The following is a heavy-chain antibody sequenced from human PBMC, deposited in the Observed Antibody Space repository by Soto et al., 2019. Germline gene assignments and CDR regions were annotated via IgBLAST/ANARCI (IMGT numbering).Heavy chain of an antibody. CDR3: ARRRGTMTTVVDFDY. CDR1: GGSFSGYY. CDR2: INHSGST. J-gene: IGHJ4*02. V-gene: IGHV4-34*01. D-gene: IGHD4-17*01. Sequence: QVQLQQLGAGLLKPSETLSLTCAVYGGSFSGYYWSWIRQPPGRGLEWIGEINHSGSTNYNPSLKSRVTISVDTSKNQFSLKLSSVTDADTAVYYCARRRGTMTTVVDFDYWGQGTLVTVSS.